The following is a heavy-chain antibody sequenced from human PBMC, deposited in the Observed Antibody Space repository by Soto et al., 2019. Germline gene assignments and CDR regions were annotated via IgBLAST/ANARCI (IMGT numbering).Heavy chain of an antibody. J-gene: IGHJ6*02. CDR3: AKDWDGFTVTGYTYGMDV. CDR2: ISHDGINI. CDR1: GFTFSSYA. V-gene: IGHV3-30*18. Sequence: GSLRLSCAGSGFTFSSYAIHWVRQAPGKGLEWVAVISHDGININYADSVKGRFTVSRDNSQNTLYLQMNSLRAEDTAMYFCAKDWDGFTVTGYTYGMDVWGQGTTVTVSS. D-gene: IGHD6-13*01.